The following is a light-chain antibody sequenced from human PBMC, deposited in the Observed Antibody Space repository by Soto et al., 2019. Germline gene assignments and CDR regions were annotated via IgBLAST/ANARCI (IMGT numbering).Light chain of an antibody. CDR2: DAS. J-gene: IGKJ5*01. CDR1: QSSTDY. Sequence: EIVLTPSPCTLSFSPVQGPTLSCRARQSSTDYLAWYQQKPGQPPTLLICDASTRATGIPDRFSGSGSGTDFTLTIRRLEPEDFAVYYCQELASIFGQGTRLEIK. CDR3: QELASI. V-gene: IGKV3-20*01.